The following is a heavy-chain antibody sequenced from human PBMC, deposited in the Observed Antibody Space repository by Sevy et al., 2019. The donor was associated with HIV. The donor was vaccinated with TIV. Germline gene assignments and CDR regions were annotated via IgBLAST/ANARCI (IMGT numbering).Heavy chain of an antibody. CDR1: GGSISSHSYY. J-gene: IGHJ6*02. D-gene: IGHD6-19*01. CDR3: ARDHGYSNGWFPYYYYYGMDV. CDR2: IHYSGRT. V-gene: IGHV4-31*03. Sequence: SETLSLTCSVSGGSISSHSYYWTWIRQHPGKGLEWIGYIHYSGRTYYNPSLKSRVTISLDTSKNQFSLRLGSVTAADTAVYYCARDHGYSNGWFPYYYYYGMDVWGPGITVTVSS.